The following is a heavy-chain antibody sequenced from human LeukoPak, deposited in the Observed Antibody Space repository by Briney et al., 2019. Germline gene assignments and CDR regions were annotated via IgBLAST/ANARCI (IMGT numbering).Heavy chain of an antibody. CDR1: GFTFSSYS. CDR2: ISSSSSYI. Sequence: GGSLRLSCAASGFTFSSYSMNWVRQAPGEGLEWVSSISSSSSYIYYADSVKGRFTISRDNAKNSLYLQMNSLRAEDTAVYYCARQTGDYPDFDYWGQGTLVTVSS. CDR3: ARQTGDYPDFDY. D-gene: IGHD7-27*01. J-gene: IGHJ4*02. V-gene: IGHV3-21*01.